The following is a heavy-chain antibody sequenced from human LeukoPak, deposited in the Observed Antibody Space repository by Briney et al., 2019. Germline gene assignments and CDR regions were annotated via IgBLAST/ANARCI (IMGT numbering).Heavy chain of an antibody. CDR2: IYHSGST. CDR3: ARGIAAAFFYYFDY. V-gene: IGHV4-38-2*02. CDR1: GYSISSGYY. D-gene: IGHD6-13*01. J-gene: IGHJ4*02. Sequence: MPSETLSLTCTVSGYSISSGYYWGWIRQPPGKGLEWIGSIYHSGSTYYNPSLKSRVTISVDTSKNQFSLKLSSVTAADTAVYYCARGIAAAFFYYFDYWGQGTLVTVSS.